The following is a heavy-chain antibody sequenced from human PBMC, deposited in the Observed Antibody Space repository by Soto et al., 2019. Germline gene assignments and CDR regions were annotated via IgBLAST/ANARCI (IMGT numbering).Heavy chain of an antibody. D-gene: IGHD2-15*01. CDR1: GFSFSRYW. Sequence: EVQMVESGGGLVQPGGSLRLSCAASGFSFSRYWMSWVRQAPGKGLEWVATIRQDGSEKHYVDSVEGRFTISRDNAKGSLSLQMSSLRADDAAVYYWARGYGSAHCPYYFDYWGQGTLVTVSS. CDR3: ARGYGSAHCPYYFDY. V-gene: IGHV3-7*04. J-gene: IGHJ4*01. CDR2: IRQDGSEK.